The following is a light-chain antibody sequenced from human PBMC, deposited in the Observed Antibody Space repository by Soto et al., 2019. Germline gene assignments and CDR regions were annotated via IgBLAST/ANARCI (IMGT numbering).Light chain of an antibody. J-gene: IGKJ3*01. Sequence: DIQMTQSPPSLSASVGDRVTITCQASQDISNYLNWYQQKLGKAPKLLIYDASNLETGVPSRFSGSGSGTHFTFTITSLQPEDSAPYYCQHFDNLPLSFGPGPKVHIK. CDR3: QHFDNLPLS. V-gene: IGKV1-33*01. CDR2: DAS. CDR1: QDISNY.